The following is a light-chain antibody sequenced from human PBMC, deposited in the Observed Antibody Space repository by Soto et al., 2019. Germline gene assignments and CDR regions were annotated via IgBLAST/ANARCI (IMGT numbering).Light chain of an antibody. CDR1: QTVSAGY. J-gene: IGKJ3*01. Sequence: EIVLTQSPGTLSLSRGEIATLSCRASQTVSAGYLAWYQHKPGQAPRLLIYGASIRAAGIPDRFSGSGSGTDFTLTIRRREPEDSAIYYCQQYGSSLVTFGPGTKVDIK. V-gene: IGKV3-20*01. CDR3: QQYGSSLVT. CDR2: GAS.